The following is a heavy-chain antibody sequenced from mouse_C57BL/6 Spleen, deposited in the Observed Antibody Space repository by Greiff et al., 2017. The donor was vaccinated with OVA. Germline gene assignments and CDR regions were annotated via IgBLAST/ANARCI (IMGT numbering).Heavy chain of an antibody. D-gene: IGHD1-1*01. V-gene: IGHV1-53*01. Sequence: QVQLQQSGTELVKPGASVKLSCKASGYTFTSYWMHWVKQRPGQGLEWIGNINPSNGGTNYNEKFKSKATLTVDKSSSTAYMQLSSLTSEDSAVYYCDHYGSSYSYYFDYWGQGTTLTVSS. CDR1: GYTFTSYW. CDR3: DHYGSSYSYYFDY. J-gene: IGHJ2*01. CDR2: INPSNGGT.